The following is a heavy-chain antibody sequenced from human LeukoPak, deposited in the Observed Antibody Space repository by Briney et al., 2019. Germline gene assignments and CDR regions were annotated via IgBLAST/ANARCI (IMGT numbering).Heavy chain of an antibody. CDR3: ARVSSSGWEDTSFDY. D-gene: IGHD6-19*01. CDR1: GGSISSSSYY. CDR2: IYCSGST. J-gene: IGHJ4*02. Sequence: SETLSLTCTVSGGSISSSSYYWSWIRQPPGKGLEWIGYIYCSGSTNYNPSLKSRVTISVDTSKNQFSLKLSSVTAADTAVYYCARVSSSGWEDTSFDYWGQGTLVTVSS. V-gene: IGHV4-61*01.